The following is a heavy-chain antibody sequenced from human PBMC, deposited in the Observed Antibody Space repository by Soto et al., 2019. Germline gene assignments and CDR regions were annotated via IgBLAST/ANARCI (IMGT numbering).Heavy chain of an antibody. V-gene: IGHV4-59*01. D-gene: IGHD3-3*01. CDR3: ALRRPGDYFDY. CDR2: IYYSGST. Sequence: SEPLSLTCTVSDGTISSYDGRLIRQPPGKGLEWIGYIYYSGSTNYNPSLKSRVTISVDTSKNQFSLRLSSVTAADTAVYYCALRRPGDYFDYWGQGNLVTVSS. J-gene: IGHJ4*01. CDR1: DGTISSYD.